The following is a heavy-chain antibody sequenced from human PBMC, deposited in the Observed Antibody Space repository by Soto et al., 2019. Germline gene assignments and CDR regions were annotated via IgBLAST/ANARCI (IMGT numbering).Heavy chain of an antibody. CDR2: ISAYNGNT. J-gene: IGHJ5*02. V-gene: IGHV1-18*04. D-gene: IGHD5-18*01. CDR1: GYTFTSYG. CDR3: ATDPPGYSYGYGSDWFDP. Sequence: QVQLVQSGAEVKKPGASVKVSCKASGYTFTSYGISWVRPAPGQGLEWMGWISAYNGNTNYAQKLQGRVTMTTDTSTSTAYMELRRLRSDDTAVYFCATDPPGYSYGYGSDWFDPWGQGTLVTVSS.